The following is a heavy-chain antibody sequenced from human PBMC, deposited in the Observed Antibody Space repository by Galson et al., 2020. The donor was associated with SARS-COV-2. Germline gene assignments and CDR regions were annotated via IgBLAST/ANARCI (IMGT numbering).Heavy chain of an antibody. Sequence: QLGESLKISCAASGFTFSDHYMDWVRQAPGKGLEWVGRTRNKANSYTTEYAASVKGRFTISRDDSKNSLYLQMNSLKTEDTAVYYCAREAYSNRQLYYYYMDVWGKGTTVTVSS. V-gene: IGHV3-72*01. D-gene: IGHD4-4*01. CDR1: GFTFSDHY. J-gene: IGHJ6*03. CDR3: AREAYSNRQLYYYYMDV. CDR2: TRNKANSYTT.